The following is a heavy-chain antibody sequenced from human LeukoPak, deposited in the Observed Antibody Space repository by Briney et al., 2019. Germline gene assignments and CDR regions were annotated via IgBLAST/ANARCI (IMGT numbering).Heavy chain of an antibody. CDR3: ASTDYDYVWGSYVGAFDI. CDR2: INHSGST. V-gene: IGHV4-34*01. Sequence: PSETLSLTCAVYGGSFSGYYWSWIRQPPGKGLEWIGEINHSGSTEYNQSLKSRVTISVDTSKNQFSLKMSSVTAADTAVYYCASTDYDYVWGSYVGAFDIWGQGTMVTVSS. J-gene: IGHJ3*02. D-gene: IGHD3-16*01. CDR1: GGSFSGYY.